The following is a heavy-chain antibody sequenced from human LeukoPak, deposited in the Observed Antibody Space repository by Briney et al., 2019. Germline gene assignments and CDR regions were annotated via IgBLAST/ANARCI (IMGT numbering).Heavy chain of an antibody. CDR2: ISYSGNT. D-gene: IGHD3-22*01. CDR3: ARTGPSGSPFDY. J-gene: IGHJ4*02. Sequence: SETLSLTCTVSDDSISSSRFYWGWIRQPPGKGLERIGSISYSGNTDYNPSLRSRVTISAGRSKNQFSLILSSVTAADTAVYYCARTGPSGSPFDYWGQGTLVTVSS. CDR1: DDSISSSRFY. V-gene: IGHV4-39*07.